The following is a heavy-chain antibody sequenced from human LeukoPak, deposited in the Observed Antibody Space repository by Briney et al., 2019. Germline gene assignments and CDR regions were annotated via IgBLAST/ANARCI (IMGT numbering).Heavy chain of an antibody. D-gene: IGHD5-18*01. J-gene: IGHJ5*02. CDR2: IIPIFGTA. Sequence: SVKVSCKASGGTVSSYAISWVRQAPGQGLEWMGGIIPIFGTANYAQKFQGRVTITTDESTSTAYMELSSLRSEDTAVYYCARGSGYSYSRFDPWGQGTLVTVSS. CDR3: ARGSGYSYSRFDP. CDR1: GGTVSSYA. V-gene: IGHV1-69*05.